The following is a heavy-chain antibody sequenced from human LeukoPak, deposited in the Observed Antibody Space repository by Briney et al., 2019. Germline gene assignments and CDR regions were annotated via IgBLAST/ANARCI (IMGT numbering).Heavy chain of an antibody. V-gene: IGHV1-69*06. J-gene: IGHJ4*02. CDR1: GGTVSSYA. CDR3: ARGGPYSNYPSGDY. Sequence: SVKVSCKASGGTVSSYAISWVRQAPGQGLEWMGRIIPIFGTANYAQKFQGRVTITADKSTSTAYMELSSLRSEDTAVYYCARGGPYSNYPSGDYWGQGTLVTVSS. D-gene: IGHD4-11*01. CDR2: IIPIFGTA.